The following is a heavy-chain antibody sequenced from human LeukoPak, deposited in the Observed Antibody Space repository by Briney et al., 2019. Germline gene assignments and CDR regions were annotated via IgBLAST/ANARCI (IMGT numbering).Heavy chain of an antibody. Sequence: GESLKSSCNGSGYSFISYWIGWVRQMPGKGLEWMGIIYPGDSDTRYSPSLQGQVTISADKSISTAYLQWSSLKASDTAMYYCARGYCSSTSCEDYWGQGTLVTVSS. J-gene: IGHJ4*02. CDR3: ARGYCSSTSCEDY. D-gene: IGHD2-2*01. V-gene: IGHV5-51*01. CDR1: GYSFISYW. CDR2: IYPGDSDT.